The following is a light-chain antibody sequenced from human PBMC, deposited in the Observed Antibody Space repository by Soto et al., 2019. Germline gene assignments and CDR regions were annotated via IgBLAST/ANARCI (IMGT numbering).Light chain of an antibody. Sequence: EIVLTQSPGTLSLSPGERATLSCRASQTVSTNYLAWYQQKPGQAPRLLIYGASKRATGIPDRFSGSGSGTDFTLTISSLQSEDFALYYCQQYGNSPLTFGGGTKVDIK. CDR3: QQYGNSPLT. CDR1: QTVSTNY. V-gene: IGKV3-20*01. CDR2: GAS. J-gene: IGKJ4*01.